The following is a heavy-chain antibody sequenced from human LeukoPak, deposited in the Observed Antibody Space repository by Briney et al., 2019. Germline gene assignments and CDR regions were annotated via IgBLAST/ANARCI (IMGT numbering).Heavy chain of an antibody. D-gene: IGHD6-19*01. CDR1: GFTFSSYA. CDR3: AKRGSIAVAGTNEGYYFDY. CDR2: ISGSGGST. J-gene: IGHJ4*02. Sequence: PGGSLRLSCAASGFTFSSYAMSWVRLAPGKGLEWVSAISGSGGSTYYADSVKGRFTISRDNSKNTLYLQMNSLRAEDTAVYYCAKRGSIAVAGTNEGYYFDYWGQGTLVTVSS. V-gene: IGHV3-23*01.